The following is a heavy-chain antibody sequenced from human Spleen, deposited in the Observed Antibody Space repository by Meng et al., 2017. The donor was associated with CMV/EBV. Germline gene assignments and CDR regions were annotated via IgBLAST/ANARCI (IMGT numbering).Heavy chain of an antibody. V-gene: IGHV3-11*01. CDR2: ISSSGSTI. D-gene: IGHD2-8*02. J-gene: IGHJ6*02. CDR1: GFTFSDYY. CDR3: ARGRSQYASLVGFYGMDV. Sequence: GESLKISCAASGFTFSDYYMSWIRQAPGKGLEWVSYISSSGSTIYYADSVKGRFTISRDNAKNSLYLQMNSLRAEDTAVYYCARGRSQYASLVGFYGMDVWGQGTTVTVSS.